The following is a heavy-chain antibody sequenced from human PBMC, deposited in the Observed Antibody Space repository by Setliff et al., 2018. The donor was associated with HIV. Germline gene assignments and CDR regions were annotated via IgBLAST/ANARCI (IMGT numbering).Heavy chain of an antibody. Sequence: GESLKISCKGSGYSFTTYWISWVRQMPGKGLEWMGRIDPSDSYTDYNPSFQGHVGISVDKSISTAYLQWSGLKASDTAIYYCAGGYEMPEFSYGVDVWGQGTTVTVSS. CDR2: IDPSDSYT. D-gene: IGHD5-12*01. V-gene: IGHV5-10-1*01. CDR3: AGGYEMPEFSYGVDV. J-gene: IGHJ6*02. CDR1: GYSFTTYW.